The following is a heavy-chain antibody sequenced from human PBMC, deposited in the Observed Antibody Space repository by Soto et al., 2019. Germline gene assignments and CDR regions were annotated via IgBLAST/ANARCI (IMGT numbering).Heavy chain of an antibody. CDR3: ARATRGVYYYDSSGYDPFDY. D-gene: IGHD3-22*01. CDR2: IIPIFGTA. CDR1: GGTFSSYA. Sequence: SVKVSCKASGGTFSSYAISWVRQAPGQGLEWMGGIIPIFGTANYAQKFQGRVTITADESTSTAYMELSSLRSEDTAVYYCARATRGVYYYDSSGYDPFDYWGQGTLVTVSS. V-gene: IGHV1-69*13. J-gene: IGHJ4*02.